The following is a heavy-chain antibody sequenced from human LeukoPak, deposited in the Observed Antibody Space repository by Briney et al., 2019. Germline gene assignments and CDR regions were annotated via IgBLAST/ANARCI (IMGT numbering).Heavy chain of an antibody. CDR1: GFTFSSYW. D-gene: IGHD2-2*01. CDR2: INTDGSST. J-gene: IGHJ5*02. V-gene: IGHV3-74*01. Sequence: GGSLRLSCAASGFTFSSYWMHWVRQAPGKGLVWVSRINTDGSSTIYADSVKGRFTISRDKAKNTLYLQMNSLRAEDTAVYYCARVGCSSTSCYSQFDPWGQGTLVTVSS. CDR3: ARVGCSSTSCYSQFDP.